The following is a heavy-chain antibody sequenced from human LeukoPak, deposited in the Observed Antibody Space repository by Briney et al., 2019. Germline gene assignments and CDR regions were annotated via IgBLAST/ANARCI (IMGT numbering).Heavy chain of an antibody. CDR1: GYSFTSYW. J-gene: IGHJ3*02. CDR2: IYPGDSDT. CDR3: ARRVVGMIVEDAFDI. Sequence: GESLKISCKGSGYSFTSYWIGWVRQMPGKGLEWMGIIYPGDSDTRYSPSFQGQVTISADKSISTAYLQWSSLKASDTAMYYCARRVVGMIVEDAFDIWGQGTMVTVSS. D-gene: IGHD3-22*01. V-gene: IGHV5-51*01.